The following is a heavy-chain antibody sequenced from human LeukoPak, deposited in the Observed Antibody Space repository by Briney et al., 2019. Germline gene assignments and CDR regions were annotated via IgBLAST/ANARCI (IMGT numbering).Heavy chain of an antibody. J-gene: IGHJ3*02. CDR1: GFTFSGYW. Sequence: GGSLRLSCAASGFTFSGYWMSWVRQAPGKGLEWVANIKQDGSEKYYVDSVKGRFTISRDNAKNSLYLQMNSLRAEDTAVYYCARRVAGDAFDIWGQGTMVTVSS. D-gene: IGHD6-19*01. CDR2: IKQDGSEK. CDR3: ARRVAGDAFDI. V-gene: IGHV3-7*03.